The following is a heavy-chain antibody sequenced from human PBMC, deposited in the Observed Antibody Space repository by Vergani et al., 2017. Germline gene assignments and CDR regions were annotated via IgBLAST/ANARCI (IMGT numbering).Heavy chain of an antibody. CDR3: TRHVPCGDGACLHFDH. CDR2: INPIDSKI. CDR1: ESSFISNE. J-gene: IGHJ4*02. V-gene: IGHV5-51*01. D-gene: IGHD2-21*01. Sequence: EVMLVQSGAEVKKPGESLKISCKYSESSFISNEIAWVRQMSGKGLQWMGNINPIDSKIEYSPSFQGQAIMSPDKSITTAYLQWRSLKASDTAIYYCTRHVPCGDGACLHFDHWGQGTQVTVSS.